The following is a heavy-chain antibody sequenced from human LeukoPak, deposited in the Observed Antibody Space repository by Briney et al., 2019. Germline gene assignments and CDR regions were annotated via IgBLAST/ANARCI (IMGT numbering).Heavy chain of an antibody. Sequence: SETLSLTCTVSGGSISNYYWSWIRQPPGKGLEWIGCIYYSVSSNYNPSLKSRVTISVDTSKNQFSLKLSSVTAADTAVYYCARLRYYGSGDLNYYYGMDVWGQGTTVTVSS. CDR3: ARLRYYGSGDLNYYYGMDV. CDR2: IYYSVSS. J-gene: IGHJ6*02. D-gene: IGHD3-10*01. V-gene: IGHV4-59*01. CDR1: GGSISNYY.